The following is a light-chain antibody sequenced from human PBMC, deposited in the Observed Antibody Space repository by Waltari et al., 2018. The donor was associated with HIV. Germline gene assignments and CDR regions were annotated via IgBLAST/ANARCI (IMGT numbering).Light chain of an antibody. Sequence: QSALTQPASVSGSPGQSITISCTGTSTDLRTYTSVSWYQHHPGKAPKVIIYEVSNRPSGVSSRFSGSISANTASLTISGLQAEDEADYFCTSYISSSSPVFGGGTKVTVL. CDR1: STDLRTYTS. CDR3: TSYISSSSPV. CDR2: EVS. V-gene: IGLV2-14*01. J-gene: IGLJ3*02.